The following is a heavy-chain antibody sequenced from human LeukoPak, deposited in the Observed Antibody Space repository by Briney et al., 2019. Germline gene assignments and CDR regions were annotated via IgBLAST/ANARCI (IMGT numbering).Heavy chain of an antibody. V-gene: IGHV4-38-2*01. Sequence: TPSETLSLTCAVSGYSISSGYYWGWIRQPPGKGLGWIGSIYHSGSTYYDPSLKSRVTISVDTSKNQFSLKLSSVTAADTAVYYCARLKDIVVVPAASAFDIWGQGTMVTVSS. D-gene: IGHD2-2*01. J-gene: IGHJ3*02. CDR2: IYHSGST. CDR3: ARLKDIVVVPAASAFDI. CDR1: GYSISSGYY.